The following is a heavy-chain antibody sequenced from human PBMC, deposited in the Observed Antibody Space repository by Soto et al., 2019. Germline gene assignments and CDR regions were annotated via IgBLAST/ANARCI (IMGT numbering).Heavy chain of an antibody. CDR2: ISGSGGST. CDR3: AKQDRYSGSSRWYFEY. D-gene: IGHD1-26*01. J-gene: IGHJ4*02. V-gene: IGHV3-23*01. CDR1: GFTFSSYA. Sequence: GGSLRLSCAASGFTFSSYAMSWVRQAPGKGLEWVSAISGSGGSTYYADSVKGRFTISRDNSKNTLYLQMNSLRAEDTAVYYSAKQDRYSGSSRWYFEYWGQGTLVTVSS.